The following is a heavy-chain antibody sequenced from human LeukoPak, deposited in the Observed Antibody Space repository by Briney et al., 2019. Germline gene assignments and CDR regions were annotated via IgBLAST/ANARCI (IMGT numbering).Heavy chain of an antibody. D-gene: IGHD2-2*02. CDR1: GYTFTSYD. V-gene: IGHV1-8*03. Sequence: ASVKVSCKASGYTFTSYDINWVRQATGQGLEWMGWMNPNSGNTGYARKFQGRVTITRNTSISTAYMELSSLRSEDTAVYYCARGQRVVVPAAIKYWFDPWGQGTLVTVSS. CDR2: MNPNSGNT. J-gene: IGHJ5*02. CDR3: ARGQRVVVPAAIKYWFDP.